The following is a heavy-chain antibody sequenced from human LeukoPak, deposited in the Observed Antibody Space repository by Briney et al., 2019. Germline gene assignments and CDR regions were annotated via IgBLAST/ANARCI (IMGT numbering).Heavy chain of an antibody. V-gene: IGHV3-33*06. CDR2: IWFDGSNK. Sequence: SGRSLRLSCVVSGITFSNYGMHWVRQAPGKGLEWVAGIWFDGSNKNYVNSVKGRFTISRDNSKNTLFLEMNSLRVEDTAVYFCAKRAVAAGFSGGDHYALDVWGQGTTVTVSS. CDR3: AKRAVAAGFSGGDHYALDV. J-gene: IGHJ6*02. CDR1: GITFSNYG. D-gene: IGHD6-13*01.